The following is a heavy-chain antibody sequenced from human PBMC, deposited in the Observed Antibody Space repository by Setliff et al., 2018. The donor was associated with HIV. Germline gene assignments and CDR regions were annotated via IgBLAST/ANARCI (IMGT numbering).Heavy chain of an antibody. CDR3: ASSNWQLVADH. Sequence: ASVKVSCKASGYTFTDYYLHWVRQAPGQGPEWMGLINPNGGSTIYAQKFEDRLTVTSDTATTTLFMELRSLRFDDTAMYYCASSNWQLVADHWGQGTPVTVSS. CDR1: GYTFTDYY. V-gene: IGHV1-46*01. D-gene: IGHD6-13*01. CDR2: INPNGGST. J-gene: IGHJ5*02.